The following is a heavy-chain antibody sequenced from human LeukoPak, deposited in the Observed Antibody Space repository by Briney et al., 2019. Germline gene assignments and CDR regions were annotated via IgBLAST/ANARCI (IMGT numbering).Heavy chain of an antibody. CDR2: IFHSGTI. CDR1: GGSISRDGYD. Sequence: SETLSLTCTVSGGSISRDGYDWSWIRQPPGKGLEWIGYIFHSGTIDYNPSFRSRVTISIDRSKNQFFLEVTSVTAADTAVYYCAREYSGPYYYYYMDVWGKGTTVTVSS. V-gene: IGHV4-30-2*01. CDR3: AREYSGPYYYYYMDV. J-gene: IGHJ6*03. D-gene: IGHD5-12*01.